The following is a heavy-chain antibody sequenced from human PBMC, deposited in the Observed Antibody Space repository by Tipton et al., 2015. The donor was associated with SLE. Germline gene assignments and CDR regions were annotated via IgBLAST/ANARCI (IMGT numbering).Heavy chain of an antibody. D-gene: IGHD5-18*01. J-gene: IGHJ4*02. Sequence: TLSLTCTVSGGSISSYYWSWIRQPPGKGLEWIGYIYYSGSTNYNPSLKSRVTISVDTSKNQFSLKLSSVTAADTAVYYCARVYGYGPFDYWGQGTLVTVSS. CDR2: IYYSGST. V-gene: IGHV4-59*01. CDR3: ARVYGYGPFDY. CDR1: GGSISSYY.